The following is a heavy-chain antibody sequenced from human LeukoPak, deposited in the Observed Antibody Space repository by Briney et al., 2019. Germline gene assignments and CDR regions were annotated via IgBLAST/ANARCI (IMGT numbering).Heavy chain of an antibody. CDR2: ISWNSGGI. Sequence: GGSLRLSCAASGFTVSSNYMSWVRQAPGKGLEWVSGISWNSGGIDYADSVKGRFTISRDNAKNSLYLQMNSLRAEDTALYYCAKGYSGYDFTDYWGQGTLVTVSS. J-gene: IGHJ4*02. V-gene: IGHV3-9*01. CDR1: GFTVSSNY. CDR3: AKGYSGYDFTDY. D-gene: IGHD5-12*01.